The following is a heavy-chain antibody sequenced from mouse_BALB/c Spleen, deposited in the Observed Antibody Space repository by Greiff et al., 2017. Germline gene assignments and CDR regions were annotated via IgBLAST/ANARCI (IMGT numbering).Heavy chain of an antibody. Sequence: EVKLVESGGGLVQPGGSRKLSCAASGFTFSSFGMHWVRQAPEKGLEWVAYISSGSSTIYYADTVKGRCTISRDNPKNTLFLQMTSLRSEDTAMYYCARMEDDWGQGTSGTGSS. CDR1: GFTFSSFG. J-gene: IGHJ4*01. CDR3: ARMEDD. CDR2: ISSGSSTI. V-gene: IGHV5-17*02.